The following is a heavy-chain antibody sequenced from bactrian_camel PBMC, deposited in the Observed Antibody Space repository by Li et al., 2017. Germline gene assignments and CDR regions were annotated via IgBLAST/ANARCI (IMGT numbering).Heavy chain of an antibody. CDR1: GLTSFRQC. Sequence: DVQLVESGGGSVQAGGSLRLSCVATGLTSFRQCLGWFRQTPGKERETVATIYNDDGRTWHSDSATGRFTISLGSTKNVVYLQTNNLEPEDTAMYYCASDRGSCGDGWRLRRGRFDYYGQGTQVTVS. J-gene: IGHJ4*01. V-gene: IGHV3S31*01. CDR3: ASDRGSCGDGWRLRRGRFDY. CDR2: IYNDDGRT. D-gene: IGHD2*01.